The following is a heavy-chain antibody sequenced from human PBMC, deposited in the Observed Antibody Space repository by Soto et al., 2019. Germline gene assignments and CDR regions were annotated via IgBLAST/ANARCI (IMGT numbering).Heavy chain of an antibody. Sequence: GGSLRLSCAGSGFTFSNAWMNWVRQAPGKGLEWVGRIKSKSDGGTTDYAAPVKGRFTISRDDSKNTVYLQMNSLKTEDTAVYDCMTVRQYRPAYWGKGTLVTVSS. CDR3: MTVRQYRPAY. V-gene: IGHV3-15*07. CDR2: IKSKSDGGTT. J-gene: IGHJ4*02. CDR1: GFTFSNAW. D-gene: IGHD3-16*02.